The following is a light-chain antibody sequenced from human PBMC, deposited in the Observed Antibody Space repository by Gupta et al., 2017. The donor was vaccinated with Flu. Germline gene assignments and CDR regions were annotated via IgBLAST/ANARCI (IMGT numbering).Light chain of an antibody. J-gene: IGKJ5*01. CDR1: QSLVYSDGNTY. Sequence: DVVMTQSPLSLPVTLGQPASISCRSSQSLVYSDGNTYLNWFQQRPDQAPRRLMYKVSTRDAWVPDRFSGSGSGTDVTLKISRGEEEDVGVYYCWQGKHWPPVTFGQGTRVEIK. CDR2: KVS. V-gene: IGKV2-30*01. CDR3: WQGKHWPPVT.